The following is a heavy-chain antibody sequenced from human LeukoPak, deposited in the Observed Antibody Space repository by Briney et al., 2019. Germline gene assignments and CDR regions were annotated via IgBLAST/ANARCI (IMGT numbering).Heavy chain of an antibody. CDR3: ARDSGMVRGTVDY. CDR1: GYTFTSYY. D-gene: IGHD3-10*01. CDR2: INPSGGST. J-gene: IGHJ4*02. V-gene: IGHV1-46*01. Sequence: GASVKVSCKSSGYTFTSYYMYWVRQAPGQGLEWMGIINPSGGSTSYAQKFQGRVTMTRDTSTSTVYMELSSLRSEDTAVYYCARDSGMVRGTVDYWDQGTLVTVSS.